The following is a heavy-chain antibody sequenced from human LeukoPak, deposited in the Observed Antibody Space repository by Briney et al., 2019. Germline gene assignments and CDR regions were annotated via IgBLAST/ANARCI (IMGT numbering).Heavy chain of an antibody. CDR3: ARGGYDLGMATIFHYYYMDV. Sequence: ASVKVSCKASGYTFAGYYMHWVRQAPGQGLEWMGWINPNSGGTNYAQKFQGRVTMTRDTSISTAYMELSRLRSDDTAVYYCARGGYDLGMATIFHYYYMDVWGKGTTVTVSS. CDR1: GYTFAGYY. D-gene: IGHD5-24*01. V-gene: IGHV1-2*02. J-gene: IGHJ6*03. CDR2: INPNSGGT.